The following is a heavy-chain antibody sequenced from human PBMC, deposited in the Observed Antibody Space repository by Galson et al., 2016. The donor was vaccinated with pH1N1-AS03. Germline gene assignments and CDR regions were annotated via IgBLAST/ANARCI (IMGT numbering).Heavy chain of an antibody. J-gene: IGHJ6*03. CDR3: AREGKNRFRDYYYMDV. CDR2: ISSSSNTI. D-gene: IGHD2/OR15-2a*01. CDR1: RFTFSSYG. Sequence: SLRLSCAASRFTFSSYGMNWVRQAPGKGLEWLSYISSSSNTIYYADYVKGRFTISRDYGKNSLYLQMNGLRAEDTAVYYCAREGKNRFRDYYYMDVWGKGTTVTVSS. V-gene: IGHV3-48*01.